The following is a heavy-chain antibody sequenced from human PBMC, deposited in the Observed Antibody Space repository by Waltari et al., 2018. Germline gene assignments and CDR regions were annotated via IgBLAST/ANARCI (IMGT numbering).Heavy chain of an antibody. Sequence: QVQLVQSGAEVKKPGASVKVSCKTSGYTFTSYYMHWVRQAPGQGLEWMGWINTRNGGTNYAQKYQGRVTMTRDTSISTAYMELSRLISNDTAVYYCARTYQSGSYSDYWGQGTPVTVSS. V-gene: IGHV1-2*02. D-gene: IGHD1-26*01. CDR1: GYTFTSYY. CDR2: INTRNGGT. J-gene: IGHJ4*02. CDR3: ARTYQSGSYSDY.